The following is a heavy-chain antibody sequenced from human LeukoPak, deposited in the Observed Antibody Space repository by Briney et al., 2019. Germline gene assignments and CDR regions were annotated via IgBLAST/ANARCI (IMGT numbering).Heavy chain of an antibody. D-gene: IGHD3-3*01. CDR2: ISSSGSTI. J-gene: IGHJ6*02. CDR3: ARDQIFGVVIIPYYYGMDV. Sequence: PGGSLRLSCAASGFTFSSYEMNWVRQAPGKGLERVSCISSSGSTIYYADSVKGRFTISRDNAKNSLYLQMNSLRAEDTAVYYCARDQIFGVVIIPYYYGMDVWGQGTTVTVSS. V-gene: IGHV3-48*03. CDR1: GFTFSSYE.